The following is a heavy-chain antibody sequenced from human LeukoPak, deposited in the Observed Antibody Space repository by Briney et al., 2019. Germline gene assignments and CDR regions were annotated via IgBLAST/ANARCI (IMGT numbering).Heavy chain of an antibody. V-gene: IGHV3-66*02. J-gene: IGHJ6*02. D-gene: IGHD1-1*01. Sequence: GGSLRLSCAASGFTVSSNYMSWVRQAPGKGLEWVSVIYSGGSTYCADSVKGRFTISRDNSKNTLYLQMNSLRAEDTAVYYCARDLVSPRTASHYYYYGMDVWGQGTTVTVSS. CDR1: GFTVSSNY. CDR3: ARDLVSPRTASHYYYYGMDV. CDR2: IYSGGST.